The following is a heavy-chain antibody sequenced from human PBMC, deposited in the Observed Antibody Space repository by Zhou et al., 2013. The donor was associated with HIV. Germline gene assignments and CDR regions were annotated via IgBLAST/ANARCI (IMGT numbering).Heavy chain of an antibody. J-gene: IGHJ6*03. Sequence: QVQLVQSGAEVKKPGSSVKVSCKASGGTFSSNGITWVRQAPGQGLEWMGRIIPVFGTANYAQKFQGRVTITADESTSIAYMELSSLRSEDTAVYYCARGGYYDSSGYYFYYYYMDVWGRGTTVIVSS. CDR2: IIPVFGTA. CDR1: GGTFSSNG. CDR3: ARGGYYDSSGYYFYYYYMDV. V-gene: IGHV1-69*13. D-gene: IGHD3-22*01.